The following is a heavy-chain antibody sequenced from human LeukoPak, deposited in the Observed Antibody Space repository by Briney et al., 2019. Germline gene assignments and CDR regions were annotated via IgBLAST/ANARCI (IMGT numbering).Heavy chain of an antibody. CDR2: ISGSGGST. V-gene: IGHV3-23*01. CDR1: GFTFSSYA. D-gene: IGHD3-9*01. Sequence: GGSLRLSCAASGFTFSSYAMSWVRQAPGKGLEWVSAISGSGGSTYYADSVKGRFTISRDNSKNTLYLQMNSLRAEDTAVYYCAKFLNPVLRYFDLPYWGQGTLVTVSS. J-gene: IGHJ4*02. CDR3: AKFLNPVLRYFDLPY.